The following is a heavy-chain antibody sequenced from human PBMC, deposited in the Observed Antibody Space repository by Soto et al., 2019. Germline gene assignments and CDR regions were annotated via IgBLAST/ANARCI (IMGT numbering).Heavy chain of an antibody. J-gene: IGHJ4*01. D-gene: IGHD6-13*01. CDR3: VSWVSAHFDS. CDR2: ISSNGENT. V-gene: IGHV3-23*01. Sequence: GGSLRLSCAASRFTSGYHAMNWVRQAPGKGLEWVSTISSNGENTHYADSVKGRFLISSDNSSNTVALQMNSLRAEDTAVHYFVSWVSAHFDSWGHGTLVTVSS. CDR1: RFTSGYHA.